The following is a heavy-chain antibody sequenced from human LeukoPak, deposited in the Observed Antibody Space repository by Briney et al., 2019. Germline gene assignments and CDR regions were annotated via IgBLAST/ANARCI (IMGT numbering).Heavy chain of an antibody. Sequence: KSSETLSLTCTVSGGPISSYYWSWIRQPPGKGLEWIGRTYSTGSTNYNPSLKSRVTMSVDMSKKQLSLKLSSVTAADTAIYYCASEVPTVRGDYFDYWGQGTLVTVSS. CDR2: TYSTGST. J-gene: IGHJ4*02. CDR3: ASEVPTVRGDYFDY. CDR1: GGPISSYY. D-gene: IGHD2-2*01. V-gene: IGHV4-4*07.